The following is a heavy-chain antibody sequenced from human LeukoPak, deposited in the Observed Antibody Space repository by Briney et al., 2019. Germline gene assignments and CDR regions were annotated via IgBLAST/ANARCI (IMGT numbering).Heavy chain of an antibody. V-gene: IGHV4-59*01. CDR1: GGSISSYY. CDR3: ARVITIFSWFDP. D-gene: IGHD3-3*01. Sequence: PSETLSLTCTVSGGSISSYYWSWIRQPPGKGLEWIGYIYYSGSTNYNPSLKSRVTISVDTSKNQFSLKLSSVTAADAAVYYCARVITIFSWFDPWGQGTLVTVSS. J-gene: IGHJ5*02. CDR2: IYYSGST.